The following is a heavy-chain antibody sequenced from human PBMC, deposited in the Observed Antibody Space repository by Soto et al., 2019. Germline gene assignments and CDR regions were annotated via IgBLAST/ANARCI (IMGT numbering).Heavy chain of an antibody. CDR3: ARRAASSGNGVDV. Sequence: SATLSLPCPVSGGSISRSSYYWGWIRQSPGKGLEWIGNIYYSGSAYYNPSLKSRVSISLDTSKNQFSLKLSSVTAADTAVYYCARRAASSGNGVDVWGQGTTVTVSS. V-gene: IGHV4-39*01. J-gene: IGHJ6*02. CDR2: IYYSGSA. D-gene: IGHD6-19*01. CDR1: GGSISRSSYY.